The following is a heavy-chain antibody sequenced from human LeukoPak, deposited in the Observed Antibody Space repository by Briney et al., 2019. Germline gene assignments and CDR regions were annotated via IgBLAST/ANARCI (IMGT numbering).Heavy chain of an antibody. Sequence: ASVKVSCKASGYTFIGYYIHWVRQAPGQGLEWMGWINPDIGGTKYAQKFQGRVSMTRDTSISTVYMDLSGLKSDDTAIYYCAKIPRAGSRSYYNSREGSWGQGTLVSVSS. D-gene: IGHD3-10*01. CDR3: AKIPRAGSRSYYNSREGS. CDR2: INPDIGGT. CDR1: GYTFIGYY. V-gene: IGHV1-2*02. J-gene: IGHJ4*02.